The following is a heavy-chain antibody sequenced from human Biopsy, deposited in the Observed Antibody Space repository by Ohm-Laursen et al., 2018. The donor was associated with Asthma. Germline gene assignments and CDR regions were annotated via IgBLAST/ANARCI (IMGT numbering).Heavy chain of an antibody. CDR3: ARTFHFWSPYHAEHYQL. Sequence: GSLRLSCAASGFTFTDYWMHWVRQAPGKGLVWVSRINVEGTTTNYADSVKGRFTISRDHAKNSLYLQMNSLRAEDTAVYYCARTFHFWSPYHAEHYQLWGQGTLVTVSS. J-gene: IGHJ1*01. V-gene: IGHV3-74*01. CDR2: INVEGTTT. D-gene: IGHD3-3*02. CDR1: GFTFTDYW.